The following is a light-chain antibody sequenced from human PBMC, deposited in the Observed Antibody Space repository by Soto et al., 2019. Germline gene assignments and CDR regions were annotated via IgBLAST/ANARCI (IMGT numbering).Light chain of an antibody. CDR3: QHYGSSLGT. J-gene: IGKJ1*01. CDR2: GAS. V-gene: IGKV3-20*01. Sequence: EIVLTQSPGTLSLSPGEGATLSCRASQTVSSSFLAWYQQKAGQAPRLLIYGASSRATGIPDRFSGSGSGTDITLTITRLEPEDFAVYYCQHYGSSLGTFGQGTKVEIK. CDR1: QTVSSSF.